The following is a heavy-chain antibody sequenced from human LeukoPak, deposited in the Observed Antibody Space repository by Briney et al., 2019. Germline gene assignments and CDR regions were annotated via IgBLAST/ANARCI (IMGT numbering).Heavy chain of an antibody. CDR3: VRDGGIVGASLDFDY. J-gene: IGHJ4*02. CDR1: GFTFSSNW. CDR2: IKSDGSST. Sequence: PGGSLRLSCAASGFTFSSNWMHWVRQAPGKGLVWVSRIKSDGSSTSYADSVKGRFTISRDNAKNTLYLQMNSLRAEDTAVYYCVRDGGIVGASLDFDYWGQGTMVTVSS. V-gene: IGHV3-74*01. D-gene: IGHD1-26*01.